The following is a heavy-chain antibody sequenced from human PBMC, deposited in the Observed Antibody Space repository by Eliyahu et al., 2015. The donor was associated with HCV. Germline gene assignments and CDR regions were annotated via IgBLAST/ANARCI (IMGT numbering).Heavy chain of an antibody. D-gene: IGHD2-2*01. CDR3: ARGGTSWTFDY. J-gene: IGHJ4*02. V-gene: IGHV4-59*01. CDR2: IYYSGSX. CDR1: GGSINSYY. Sequence: QVQLQESGPGLVKPSETLSLTCTASGGSINSYYWXWTRQPPGKGLEWIGYIYYSGSXNYNPSLKSRVTISVDTSKNQFSLKLSSVTAADTAVYYCARGGTSWTFDYWGQGTLVTVSS.